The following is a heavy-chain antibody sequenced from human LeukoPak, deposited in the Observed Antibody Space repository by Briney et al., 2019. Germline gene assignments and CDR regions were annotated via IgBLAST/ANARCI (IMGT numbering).Heavy chain of an antibody. Sequence: GGSLRLSCAASGFTFSSYSMNWVRQAPGKGLEWVSSISSSSSYIYYADSVKGRFTISRDNAKNSLYLQMNSLRAEDTALYYCARDLIIAATAVRGWFDPWGQGILVTVSS. V-gene: IGHV3-21*04. J-gene: IGHJ5*02. D-gene: IGHD6-13*01. CDR1: GFTFSSYS. CDR3: ARDLIIAATAVRGWFDP. CDR2: ISSSSSYI.